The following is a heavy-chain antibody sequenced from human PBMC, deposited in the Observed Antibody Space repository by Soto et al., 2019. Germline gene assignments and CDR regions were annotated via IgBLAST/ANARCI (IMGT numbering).Heavy chain of an antibody. CDR2: ISPYSDDT. Sequence: GASVKVSCKASGYDFNSYGITWVRQAHGQGLEWLGWISPYSDDTKYSQKFQGRVTVTMDRSSRTVYMDLRSLRSNDTAVYYCARGGYYDSSGGSCSRRRGYYFDYWGQG. CDR3: ARGGYYDSSGGSCSRRRGYYFDY. D-gene: IGHD2-15*01. V-gene: IGHV1-18*01. CDR1: GYDFNSYG. J-gene: IGHJ4*02.